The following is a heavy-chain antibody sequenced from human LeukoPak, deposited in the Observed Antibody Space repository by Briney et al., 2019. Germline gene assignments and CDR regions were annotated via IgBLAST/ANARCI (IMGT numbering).Heavy chain of an antibody. CDR3: AKADYYDSSSFDY. CDR1: GFTFSSYA. Sequence: PGGSLRLSCAASGFTFSSYAMSWVRQAPGKGLEWASAISGSGGSTYYADSVKGRFTISRDNSKNTLYLQMNSLRAEDTAVYYCAKADYYDSSSFDYWGQGTLVTVSS. V-gene: IGHV3-23*01. J-gene: IGHJ4*02. CDR2: ISGSGGST. D-gene: IGHD3-22*01.